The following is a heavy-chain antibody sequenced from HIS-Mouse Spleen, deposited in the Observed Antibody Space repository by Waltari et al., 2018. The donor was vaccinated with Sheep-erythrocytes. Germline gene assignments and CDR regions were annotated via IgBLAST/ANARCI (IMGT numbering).Heavy chain of an antibody. Sequence: EVQLLESGGGLVQPGGSLRLSCAASGFPFSSNAMSWVRQAPGKGLEWVSAISGSGGSTYYADSVKGRFTISRDNSKNTLYLQMNSLRAEDTAVYYCAKQTLRRTYFDYWGQGTLVTVSS. J-gene: IGHJ4*02. V-gene: IGHV3-23*01. CDR1: GFPFSSNA. D-gene: IGHD4-17*01. CDR2: ISGSGGST. CDR3: AKQTLRRTYFDY.